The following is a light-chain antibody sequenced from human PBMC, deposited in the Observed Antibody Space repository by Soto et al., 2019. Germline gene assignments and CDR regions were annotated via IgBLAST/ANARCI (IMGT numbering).Light chain of an antibody. CDR3: QQSYSTPT. CDR1: QGIRSA. J-gene: IGKJ2*01. CDR2: AAS. Sequence: AIQVTQSPSSLSASVGDRVTITCRTSQGIRSALGWYQQKPGKVPKLLIYAASTLQSGVPSRFSGSGSGRDFTLTISSLQPEDFATYYCQQSYSTPTFGQGTKLEIK. V-gene: IGKV1-6*01.